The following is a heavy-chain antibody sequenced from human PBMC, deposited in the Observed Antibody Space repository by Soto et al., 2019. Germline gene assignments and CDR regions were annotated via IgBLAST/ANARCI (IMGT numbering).Heavy chain of an antibody. CDR3: AKGDRYYYGSGSYYIPI. D-gene: IGHD3-10*01. Sequence: GGSLRLSCAASGFTFSSYAMSWVRQAPGKGLEWVSAISGSGGSTYYADSVKGRFTISRDNSKNTLYLQMNSLRAEDTAVYYCAKGDRYYYGSGSYYIPIWGQGTLVTVSS. J-gene: IGHJ4*02. CDR1: GFTFSSYA. V-gene: IGHV3-23*01. CDR2: ISGSGGST.